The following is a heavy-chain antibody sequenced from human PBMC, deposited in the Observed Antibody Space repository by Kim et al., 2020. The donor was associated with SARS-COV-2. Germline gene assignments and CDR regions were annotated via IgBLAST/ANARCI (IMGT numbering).Heavy chain of an antibody. CDR2: INPNSGGT. CDR3: ARDRSDFWSGYFLY. V-gene: IGHV1-2*06. J-gene: IGHJ4*02. CDR1: GYTFTGYY. D-gene: IGHD3-3*01. Sequence: ASVKVSCKASGYTFTGYYMHWVRQAPGQGLEWMGRINPNSGGTNYAQKFQGRVTMTRDTSISTAYMELSRLRSDDTAVYYCARDRSDFWSGYFLYWGQGTLVTVSS.